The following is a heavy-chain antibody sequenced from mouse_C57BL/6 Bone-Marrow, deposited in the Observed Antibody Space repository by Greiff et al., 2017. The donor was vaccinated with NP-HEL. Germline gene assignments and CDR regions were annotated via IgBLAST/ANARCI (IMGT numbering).Heavy chain of an antibody. Sequence: VKLVESGPGLVQPSQSLSITCTVSGFSLTSYGVHWVRQSPGKGLEWLGVIWSGGSTDYNAAFISRLSISKDNSKSQVFFKMNSLQADDTAIYYCARNFIYYYGSSPFDYWGQGTTLTVSS. D-gene: IGHD1-1*01. V-gene: IGHV2-2*01. CDR1: GFSLTSYG. CDR2: IWSGGST. J-gene: IGHJ2*01. CDR3: ARNFIYYYGSSPFDY.